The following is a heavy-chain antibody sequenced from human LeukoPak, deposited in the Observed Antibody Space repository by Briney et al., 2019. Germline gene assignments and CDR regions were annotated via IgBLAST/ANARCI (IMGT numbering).Heavy chain of an antibody. CDR3: ARGQQLVRGYWFDP. D-gene: IGHD6-13*01. CDR2: ISYDGSNK. J-gene: IGHJ5*02. CDR1: GFTFSSYA. Sequence: GRSLRLSCAASGFTFSSYAMHWVRQAPGKGLEWVAVISYDGSNKYYADSVKGRFTISRDNSKNTLYLQMNSLRAEDTAVYYCARGQQLVRGYWFDPWGQRTLVTVSS. V-gene: IGHV3-30*01.